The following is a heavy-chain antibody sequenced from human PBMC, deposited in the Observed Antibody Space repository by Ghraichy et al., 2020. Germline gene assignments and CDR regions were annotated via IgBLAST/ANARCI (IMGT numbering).Heavy chain of an antibody. CDR2: INSDGSST. CDR3: ARDFDWLAAY. CDR1: GFTFSSYW. Sequence: GESLNISCAASGFTFSSYWMHWVRQVPGKGLVWVSRINSDGSSTSYADSVKGRFTISRDNAKNTLYLQMNSLRAEDTAVDYCARDFDWLAAYWGQGTLVTVSS. D-gene: IGHD3-9*01. V-gene: IGHV3-74*01. J-gene: IGHJ4*02.